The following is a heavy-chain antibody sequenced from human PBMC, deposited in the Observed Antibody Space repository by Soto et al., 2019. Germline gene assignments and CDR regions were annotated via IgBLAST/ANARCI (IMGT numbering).Heavy chain of an antibody. CDR2: ISSSSSTI. V-gene: IGHV3-48*02. D-gene: IGHD3-16*02. Sequence: GGSLRLSCTASGFTFSSYSMNSVRQAPGKGLEWVSYISSSSSTIYYADSVKGRFTISRDNAKNSLYLQMNSLRDEDTAVYYCAREVYDYVWGSYLLPYYFDYWGQGTLVTVSS. CDR3: AREVYDYVWGSYLLPYYFDY. CDR1: GFTFSSYS. J-gene: IGHJ4*02.